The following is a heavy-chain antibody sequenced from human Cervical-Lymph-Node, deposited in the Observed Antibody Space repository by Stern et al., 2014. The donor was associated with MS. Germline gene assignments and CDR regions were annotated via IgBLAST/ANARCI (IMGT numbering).Heavy chain of an antibody. CDR3: ARERSIHYPAFAP. CDR2: IVPMFAKA. J-gene: IGHJ5*02. CDR1: GGSFKSYA. V-gene: IGHV1-69*01. D-gene: IGHD3-10*01. Sequence: VQLVESGAEVKKPGSSGRVSCKASGGSFKSYAFNWLRQAPGKGLAWMGDIVPMFAKANYAQKFQGRVTVTADEATNTVYMELSFLTSEDTAVYYCARERSIHYPAFAPWGQGTLVTVSS.